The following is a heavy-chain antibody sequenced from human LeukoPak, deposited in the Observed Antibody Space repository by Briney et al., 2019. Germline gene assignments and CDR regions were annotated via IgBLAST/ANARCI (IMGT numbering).Heavy chain of an antibody. CDR2: ISYIGSNI. CDR3: ARDDTGYGLFDS. V-gene: IGHV3-30-3*01. D-gene: IGHD5-12*01. CDR1: GFTFSSYT. J-gene: IGHJ5*01. Sequence: PGRSLRLSCAASGFTFSSYTMHWVRQAPGKALEWVTLISYIGSNIYYADSVKGRFTISRDNSKNTLYLQMNSLRPEDTAVYYCARDDTGYGLFDSWGQGTLVTVSS.